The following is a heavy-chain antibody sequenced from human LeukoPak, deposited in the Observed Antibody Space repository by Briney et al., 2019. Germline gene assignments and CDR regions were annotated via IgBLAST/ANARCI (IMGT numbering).Heavy chain of an antibody. CDR3: ARAPDYYDSSGYQGAFDI. CDR2: IYTSGST. J-gene: IGHJ3*02. Sequence: SETLSLTCTVSGGSISSGDYYWSWIRQPAGKGLEWIGRIYTSGSTNYNPSLKSRVTMSVDTSKNQFSLKLSSVTAADTAVYYCARAPDYYDSSGYQGAFDIWGQGTMVTVSS. V-gene: IGHV4-61*02. CDR1: GGSISSGDYY. D-gene: IGHD3-22*01.